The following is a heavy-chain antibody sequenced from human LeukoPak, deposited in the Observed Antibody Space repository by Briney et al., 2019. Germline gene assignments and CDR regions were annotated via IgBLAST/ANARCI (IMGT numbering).Heavy chain of an antibody. CDR2: IYSGGST. CDR1: GFTVSSNY. V-gene: IGHV3-53*01. Sequence: GGSLRLSCAASGFTVSSNYMGWVRQAPGKGLEWVSVIYSGGSTYYADSVKGRFTISRDNSKNTLYLQMNSLRAEDTAVYYCAREPVGGVVAEGYFDYWGQGTLVTVSS. J-gene: IGHJ4*02. CDR3: AREPVGGVVAEGYFDY. D-gene: IGHD2-15*01.